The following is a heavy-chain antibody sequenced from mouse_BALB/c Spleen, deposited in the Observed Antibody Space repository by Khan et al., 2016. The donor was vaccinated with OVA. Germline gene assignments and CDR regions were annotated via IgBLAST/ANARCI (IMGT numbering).Heavy chain of an antibody. V-gene: IGHV1-26*01. Sequence: EVQLQQSGPDLVKPGASVKMSCKASGYSFTGYYMNWVKQSHGKSLECIGRVNPNTGNTNYNQKFRGKAILIVDTSSSTAYMALRSLTSEDSAVYYCARGYDFFAYWGQGTLVTVSA. D-gene: IGHD2-14*01. CDR2: VNPNTGNT. CDR1: GYSFTGYY. CDR3: ARGYDFFAY. J-gene: IGHJ3*01.